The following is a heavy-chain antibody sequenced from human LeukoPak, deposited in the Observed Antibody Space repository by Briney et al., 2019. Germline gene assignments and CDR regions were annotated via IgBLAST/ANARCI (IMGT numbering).Heavy chain of an antibody. CDR1: GFTFSSYG. V-gene: IGHV3-30*03. D-gene: IGHD3-10*01. Sequence: GGSLRLSCAASGFTFSSYGMHWVRQAPGKGLEWVAVISYDGSNKYYADSVKGRFTISRDNSKNTLHLQMNDLRVDDTAIYYCATDVGGAMFDYWGQGTLVTVSS. CDR3: ATDVGGAMFDY. J-gene: IGHJ4*02. CDR2: ISYDGSNK.